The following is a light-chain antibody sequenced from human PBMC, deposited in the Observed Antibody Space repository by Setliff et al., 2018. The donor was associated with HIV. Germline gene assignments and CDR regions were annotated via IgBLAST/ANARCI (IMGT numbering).Light chain of an antibody. V-gene: IGLV2-14*01. Sequence: QSVLAQPASVSGSPGQSITISCTGSSSDVGGYNHVSWYQQHPGKAPKLMIYEVTYRPSGVSNRFSGFKSGNTASLTISGLQAEDEADYYCSSYRTNSRVVFGGGTKVTVL. CDR2: EVT. CDR3: SSYRTNSRVV. J-gene: IGLJ2*01. CDR1: SSDVGGYNH.